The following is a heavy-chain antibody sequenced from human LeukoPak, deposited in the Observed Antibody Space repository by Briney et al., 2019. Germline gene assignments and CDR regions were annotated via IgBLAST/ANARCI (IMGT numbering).Heavy chain of an antibody. J-gene: IGHJ5*02. V-gene: IGHV3-74*01. CDR2: INNDGSST. CDR3: AKDFLTDYYDSSGYHPLNWFDP. Sequence: PGGSLRLSCGASGFTFSSYWMHWVRQAPGKGLVWVSRINNDGSSTSYADSVQGRFTISRDNAKNTLYLQMNSLRAEDTALYYCAKDFLTDYYDSSGYHPLNWFDPWGQGTLVTVSS. CDR1: GFTFSSYW. D-gene: IGHD3-22*01.